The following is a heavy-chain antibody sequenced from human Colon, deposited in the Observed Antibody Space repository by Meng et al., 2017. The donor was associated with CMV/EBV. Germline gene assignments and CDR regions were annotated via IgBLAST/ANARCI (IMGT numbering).Heavy chain of an antibody. CDR3: ARTHYDFWSGYHLDY. D-gene: IGHD3-3*01. CDR2: IYYSGST. J-gene: IGHJ4*02. Sequence: ESLKISCAGSGFIFSNYWSWIRQHPGKGLEWIGYIYYSGSTNYNPSLKSRVTISVDTSKNQFSLKLSSVTAADTAVYYCARTHYDFWSGYHLDYWGQGTLVTVSS. V-gene: IGHV4-59*01. CDR1: GFIFSNY.